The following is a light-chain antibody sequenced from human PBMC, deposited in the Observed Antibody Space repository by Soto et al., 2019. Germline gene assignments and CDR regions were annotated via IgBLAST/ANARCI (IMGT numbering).Light chain of an antibody. V-gene: IGKV3-20*01. CDR1: QSFNSIY. CDR3: PQYDSWT. Sequence: EIVLTQSPGTLSLSPGERATLSCRAIQSFNSIYLSWYQQKPGLAPRLLIYGASSRATCIADRFSGSGSGTDFTLTISRLEREDFAEYYCPQYDSWTVSQVTKVESK. J-gene: IGKJ1*01. CDR2: GAS.